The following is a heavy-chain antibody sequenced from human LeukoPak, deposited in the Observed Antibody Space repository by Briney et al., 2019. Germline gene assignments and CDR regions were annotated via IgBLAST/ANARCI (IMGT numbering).Heavy chain of an antibody. D-gene: IGHD3-3*01. J-gene: IGHJ3*02. V-gene: IGHV4-59*01. CDR3: ARDRGADYDFWSGYYITDDAFDI. Sequence: SETLPLTCTVSGGSISSYYLSWIRQPPGRGLEWIGSIYYSGSTTYNPSLKSRVTISVDTSKNQFSLKLSSVTAADTAVYYCARDRGADYDFWSGYYITDDAFDIWGQGTMVTVSS. CDR2: IYYSGST. CDR1: GGSISSYY.